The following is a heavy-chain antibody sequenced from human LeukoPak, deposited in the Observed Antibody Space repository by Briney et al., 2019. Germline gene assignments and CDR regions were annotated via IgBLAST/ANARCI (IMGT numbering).Heavy chain of an antibody. D-gene: IGHD3-22*01. Sequence: SETLSLTCTVSGGSISSYYWSWIRQPPGKGLEWIGYIYYSGSTNYNPSLKSRVTISVDTSKNQFSLKLSSVTAADTAVYYCARGTDSSGYYYREWKDHAEYLQHWGQGTLVTVSS. J-gene: IGHJ1*01. CDR1: GGSISSYY. CDR3: ARGTDSSGYYYREWKDHAEYLQH. CDR2: IYYSGST. V-gene: IGHV4-59*01.